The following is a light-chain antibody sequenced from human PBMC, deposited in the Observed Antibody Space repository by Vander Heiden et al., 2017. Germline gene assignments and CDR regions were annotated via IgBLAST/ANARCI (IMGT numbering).Light chain of an antibody. V-gene: IGLV2-14*03. J-gene: IGLJ2*01. Sequence: ALPQPASVSASPGQSIDIYCTGTSSDVGGYNYVSWYQQHPGKAPKLMIYDVTNRPSGVSNRFSGSKSGNTASLTISGLQAEDEADYYCSSYTSSSTLLFGGGTKLTVL. CDR2: DVT. CDR1: SSDVGGYNY. CDR3: SSYTSSSTLL.